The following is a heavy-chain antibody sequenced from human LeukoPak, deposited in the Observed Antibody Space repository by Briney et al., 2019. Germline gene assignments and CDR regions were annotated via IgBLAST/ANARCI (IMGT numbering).Heavy chain of an antibody. J-gene: IGHJ4*02. CDR1: GFTFPSNT. Sequence: PGGSLRLSCAASGFTFPSNTMSWVRQAPGKGLEWVANIKQDGSEKYYVDSVKGRFTISRDNAKNSLYLQMNSLRAEDTAVYYCARGSYDFWSGYLYYFDYWGQGTLVTVSS. CDR2: IKQDGSEK. CDR3: ARGSYDFWSGYLYYFDY. V-gene: IGHV3-7*01. D-gene: IGHD3-3*01.